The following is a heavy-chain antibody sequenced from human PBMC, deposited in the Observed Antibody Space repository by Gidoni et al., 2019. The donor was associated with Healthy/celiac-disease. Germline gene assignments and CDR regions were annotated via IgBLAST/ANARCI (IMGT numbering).Heavy chain of an antibody. CDR1: DFTFRRYR. D-gene: IGHD2-2*01. CDR2: ISSSSSYI. J-gene: IGHJ6*02. Sequence: DVRLVAPGGGLVKPGWSLRLSCTATDFTFRRYRMHWVRQAPGKGLEWVSSISSSSSYIYYADSVKGRFTISRDNAKNSLYLQMNSLSAEDTAVYYCARAVGYCSSTSCSLYYYGMDVWGQGTTVTVSS. CDR3: ARAVGYCSSTSCSLYYYGMDV. V-gene: IGHV3-21*01.